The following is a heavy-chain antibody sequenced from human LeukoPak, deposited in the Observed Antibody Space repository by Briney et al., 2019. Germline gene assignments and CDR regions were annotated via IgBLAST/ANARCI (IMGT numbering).Heavy chain of an antibody. J-gene: IGHJ6*03. Sequence: PGGSLRLSCAASGFTFSSYAMSWVRQAPGKGLEWVSTISGSGGSTDYADSVKGRFTISRDNSKNTLYLQMNSLRAEDTAVYHCAKGTHSGYSYGYYYYYMDAWGKGTTVIVSS. D-gene: IGHD5-18*01. V-gene: IGHV3-23*01. CDR1: GFTFSSYA. CDR2: ISGSGGST. CDR3: AKGTHSGYSYGYYYYYMDA.